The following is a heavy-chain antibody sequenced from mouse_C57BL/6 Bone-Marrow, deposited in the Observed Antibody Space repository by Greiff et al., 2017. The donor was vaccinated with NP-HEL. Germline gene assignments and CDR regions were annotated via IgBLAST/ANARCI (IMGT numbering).Heavy chain of an antibody. CDR1: EYEFPSHD. J-gene: IGHJ3*01. V-gene: IGHV5-2*01. Sequence: EVKLVESGGGLVQPGESLKLSCESNEYEFPSHDMSWVRKTPEKRLELVAAFNSDGGSTYYPATMERRFIISRDTTKKTLYLQMSSLRTEDTALYYCARHSYTGAWFAYWGQGTLVTVSA. CDR2: FNSDGGST. CDR3: ARHSYTGAWFAY. D-gene: IGHD4-1*01.